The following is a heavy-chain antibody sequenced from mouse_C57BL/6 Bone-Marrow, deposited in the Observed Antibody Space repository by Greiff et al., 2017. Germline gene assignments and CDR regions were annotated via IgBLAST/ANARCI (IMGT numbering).Heavy chain of an antibody. CDR1: GFTFSSYG. Sequence: EVQLVESGGDLVKPGGSLKLSCAASGFTFSSYGMSWVRQTPDKRLEWVATISSGGSYTYYPDSVKGRFTISRDNAKNTLYLQMSSLKSEDTAMYYCARQDYGSSLYYAMDYWGQGTSVTVSS. V-gene: IGHV5-6*01. D-gene: IGHD1-1*01. J-gene: IGHJ4*01. CDR3: ARQDYGSSLYYAMDY. CDR2: ISSGGSYT.